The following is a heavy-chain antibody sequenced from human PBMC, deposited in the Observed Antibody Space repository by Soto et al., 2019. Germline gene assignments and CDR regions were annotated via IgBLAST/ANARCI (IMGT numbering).Heavy chain of an antibody. CDR1: VYIFTNYD. CDR2: INPFGGDT. CDR3: ARSPTPKSFFDY. J-gene: IGHJ4*02. Sequence: ALVKLPCKASVYIFTNYDTHCVRPAPGQGLEWMGIINPFGGDTNYAQKFQGRLTMTRDTSTSIVYMELSSLRSEDTAIYFCARSPTPKSFFDYWGQGTLVTVS. D-gene: IGHD4-4*01. V-gene: IGHV1-46*01.